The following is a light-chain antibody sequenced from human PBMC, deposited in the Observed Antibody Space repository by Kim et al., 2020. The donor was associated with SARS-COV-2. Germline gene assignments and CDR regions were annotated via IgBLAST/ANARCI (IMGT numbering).Light chain of an antibody. CDR2: EDD. J-gene: IGLJ2*01. CDR3: QSYNRDNVI. CDR1: SGSIDDNY. V-gene: IGLV6-57*03. Sequence: GKTVTISCIRSSGSIDDNYGQWYQQRPGGVPTTVIYEDDQRPSGVSDRFSGSIDNSSNSASLTISGLRTEDEADYYCQSYNRDNVIFGGGTQLTVL.